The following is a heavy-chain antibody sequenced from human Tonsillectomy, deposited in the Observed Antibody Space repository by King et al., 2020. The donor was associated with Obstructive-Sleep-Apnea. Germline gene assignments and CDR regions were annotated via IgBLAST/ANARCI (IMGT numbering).Heavy chain of an antibody. J-gene: IGHJ4*02. CDR1: GYTFTGYY. CDR2: INPNSGGT. Sequence: LQLVQSGAEVKKPGASVKVSCKASGYTFTGYYMHWVRQAPGQGLEWMGWINPNSGGTNYAQKFQGRVTMTRDTSISTAYMELSRLRSDDTAVYYCARDDLRQYGEDLYFDYWGQGTLVTVSS. D-gene: IGHD4/OR15-4a*01. CDR3: ARDDLRQYGEDLYFDY. V-gene: IGHV1-2*02.